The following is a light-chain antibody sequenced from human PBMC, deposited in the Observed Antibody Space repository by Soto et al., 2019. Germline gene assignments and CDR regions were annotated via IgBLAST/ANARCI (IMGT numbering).Light chain of an antibody. Sequence: EIVLTQSPGTLSLSPGERATLSCRASQSVSSSYLAWYQQKPGQAPRLLIYGASSRATGIPDRFSGSGSGTDFALTISRLEPEDFAVYYCHQYGSSYRTFGQGTKVAIK. J-gene: IGKJ1*01. V-gene: IGKV3-20*01. CDR2: GAS. CDR3: HQYGSSYRT. CDR1: QSVSSSY.